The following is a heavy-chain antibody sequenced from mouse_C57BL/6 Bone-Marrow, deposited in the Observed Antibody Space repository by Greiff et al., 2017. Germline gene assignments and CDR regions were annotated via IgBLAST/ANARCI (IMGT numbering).Heavy chain of an antibody. J-gene: IGHJ4*01. CDR1: GFTFSDYG. CDR2: ISSGSSTI. D-gene: IGHD2-1*01. V-gene: IGHV5-17*01. Sequence: DVKLVESGGGLVKPGGSLKLSCAASGFTFSDYGMHWVRQAPEKGLEWVAYISSGSSTIYYADTVKGRFTISRDNAKNTLFLQMTSLRSEDTAMYYCARCNYDAMDYWGKGTSVTVSS. CDR3: ARCNYDAMDY.